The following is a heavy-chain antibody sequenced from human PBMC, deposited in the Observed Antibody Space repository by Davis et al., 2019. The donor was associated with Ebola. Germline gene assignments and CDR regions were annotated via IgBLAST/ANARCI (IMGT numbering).Heavy chain of an antibody. Sequence: PGGSLRLSCAASGFTFSGYWMHWVRQPPGKGLEWVSRINGDGSSTTYADSVKGRFTISRDNAKNTLYLQMNSLRVEDTAVYYCARGGDGYGNFDCWGPGTLLTVSS. CDR2: INGDGSST. CDR1: GFTFSGYW. V-gene: IGHV3-74*01. D-gene: IGHD4-17*01. CDR3: ARGGDGYGNFDC. J-gene: IGHJ4*02.